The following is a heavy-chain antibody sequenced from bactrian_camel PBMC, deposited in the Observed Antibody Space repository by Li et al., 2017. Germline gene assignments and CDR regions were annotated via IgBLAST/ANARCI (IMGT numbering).Heavy chain of an antibody. J-gene: IGHJ4*01. CDR1: GFNFNSYT. V-gene: IGHV3S31*01. D-gene: IGHD6*01. CDR3: AADSSSWYHYYY. CDR2: MTGPGGSI. Sequence: VQLVESGGGLVQPGGSLRLSCTASGFNFNSYTMTWVRQAPGKGLEWVAGMTGPGGSIFYADSVKGRVTISRDNAKNTLSLQMNSLKSDDTAMYFCAADSSSWYHYYYWGRGTQVTVS.